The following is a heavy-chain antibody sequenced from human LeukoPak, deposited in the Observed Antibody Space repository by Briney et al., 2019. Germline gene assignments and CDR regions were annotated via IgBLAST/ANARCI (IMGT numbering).Heavy chain of an antibody. CDR3: ARRGGGSITYFDY. J-gene: IGHJ4*02. CDR1: GDSVSRSNYF. V-gene: IGHV4-39*01. CDR2: LYYSGST. Sequence: PSETLSLTCTVSGDSVSRSNYFWGWIRQPPGKGLEWIGSLYYSGSTYYNPSLKSRVTISVDTSKNQFSLKLNSVTAADTAVYYCARRGGGSITYFDYWSQGTLVTVSS. D-gene: IGHD3-10*01.